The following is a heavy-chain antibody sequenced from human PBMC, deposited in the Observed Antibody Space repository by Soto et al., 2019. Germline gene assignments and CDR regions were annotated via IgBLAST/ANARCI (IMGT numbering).Heavy chain of an antibody. CDR2: ISNDGSET. Sequence: EVLLVESGGGLVQPGGSLRLSCAASGFTFSSYWMSWVRQAPGKGLEWVAIISNDGSETYYVDSLRGRFTIARDNAKNALCLQLNCLRADETAVYYCARDRRSSGPFDYWGQGTLVTVSS. CDR3: ARDRRSSGPFDY. D-gene: IGHD6-19*01. J-gene: IGHJ4*02. V-gene: IGHV3-7*01. CDR1: GFTFSSYW.